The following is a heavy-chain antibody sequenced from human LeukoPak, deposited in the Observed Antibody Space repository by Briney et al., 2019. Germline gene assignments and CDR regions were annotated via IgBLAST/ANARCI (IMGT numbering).Heavy chain of an antibody. J-gene: IGHJ4*02. D-gene: IGHD3-10*01. CDR1: GFTFSDYY. CDR2: ISSSSSYT. Sequence: PGGSLRLSCAASGFTFSDYYMTWIRQAPGKGLEWVSYISSSSSYTNYADSVKGRFTISRDNAKNSLYLQMDSLRAEDTAVYYCAGSETYYKPPAYWGQGNPGHRLL. CDR3: AGSETYYKPPAY. V-gene: IGHV3-11*03.